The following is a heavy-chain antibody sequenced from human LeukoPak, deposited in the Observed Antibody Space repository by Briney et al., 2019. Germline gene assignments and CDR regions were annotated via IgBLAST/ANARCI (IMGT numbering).Heavy chain of an antibody. J-gene: IGHJ4*02. CDR1: GFTFSDYY. CDR2: ISLSGSKI. D-gene: IGHD3-22*01. CDR3: ATYYYDSSGYYRDLGY. V-gene: IGHV3-11*01. Sequence: PGGSLRLSCAASGFTFSDYYMSWIRQAPGKGLEWISYISLSGSKIHYADSVKGRFTISRDNPKNSLYLQMNSLRVEDTAVYYCATYYYDSSGYYRDLGYWGQGTLVTVSS.